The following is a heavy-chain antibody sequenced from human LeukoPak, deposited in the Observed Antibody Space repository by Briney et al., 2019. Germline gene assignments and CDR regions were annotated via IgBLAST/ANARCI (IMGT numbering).Heavy chain of an antibody. V-gene: IGHV3-23*01. CDR1: GFTFSSYG. J-gene: IGHJ5*02. CDR3: AKDGDDYDNSGYSSWFDP. Sequence: PGGSLRLSCAASGFTFSSYGMGWVRQAPGTGLEWVSSISSSGGSTSYAYSVKGRFTISRDDSKNQLHLQMNSLRAEDTAVYYCAKDGDDYDNSGYSSWFDPWGQGTLVTVSS. CDR2: ISSSGGST. D-gene: IGHD3-22*01.